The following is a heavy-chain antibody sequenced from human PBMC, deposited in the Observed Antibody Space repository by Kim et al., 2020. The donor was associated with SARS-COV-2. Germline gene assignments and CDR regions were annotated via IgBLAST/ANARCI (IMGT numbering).Heavy chain of an antibody. D-gene: IGHD2-2*01. J-gene: IGHJ6*02. Sequence: ASVKVSCKASGYTFTGYYMHWVRQAPGQGLEWMGWINPNSGGTNYAQKFQGRVTMTRDTSISTAYMELSRLRSDDTAVYYCARDRSYCSSTSCHYYYGMDVWGQGTTVTVSS. CDR3: ARDRSYCSSTSCHYYYGMDV. CDR1: GYTFTGYY. CDR2: INPNSGGT. V-gene: IGHV1-2*02.